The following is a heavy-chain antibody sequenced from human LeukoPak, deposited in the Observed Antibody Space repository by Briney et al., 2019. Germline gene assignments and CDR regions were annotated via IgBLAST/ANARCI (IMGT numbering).Heavy chain of an antibody. D-gene: IGHD4-23*01. CDR1: GFIFTNYF. J-gene: IGHJ4*02. V-gene: IGHV3-7*03. CDR2: IKQDGSDR. CDR3: AGDYGGNSWDY. Sequence: GGSLRLSCAASGFIFTNYFMSWVRQAPGTGLEWVANIKQDGSDRNYVTSVRGRFTISRDNAESSLFLQMNSLRAEDTAVYYCAGDYGGNSWDYWGQGTLVTVSS.